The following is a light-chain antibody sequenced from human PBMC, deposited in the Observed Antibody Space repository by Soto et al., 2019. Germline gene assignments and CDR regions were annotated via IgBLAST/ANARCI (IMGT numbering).Light chain of an antibody. CDR2: ANI. V-gene: IGLV1-40*01. Sequence: QLVLTQPPSVSGAPGQRVTISCTGSNSNIGANYDVHWYQQLPGTAPKLLIYANINRPSGVPDRFSGSKSDTSASLAITGLQAEDEADYYCQSHDASLSGRVFGGGTKLTVL. CDR1: NSNIGANYD. CDR3: QSHDASLSGRV. J-gene: IGLJ3*02.